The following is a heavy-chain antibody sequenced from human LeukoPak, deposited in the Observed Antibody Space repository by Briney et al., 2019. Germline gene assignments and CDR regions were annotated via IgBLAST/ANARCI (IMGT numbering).Heavy chain of an antibody. J-gene: IGHJ6*02. CDR1: GFTFSSYG. Sequence: GRSLRLSCAASGFTFSSYGMHWVRQAPGKGLEWVAVIWYDGSNKYYADSVKGRFTISRDNSKNTLYLQMNSLRAEDTAVHYCARIRPPGDYYYYGMDVWGQGTTVTVSS. CDR2: IWYDGSNK. CDR3: ARIRPPGDYYYYGMDV. D-gene: IGHD5-18*01. V-gene: IGHV3-33*01.